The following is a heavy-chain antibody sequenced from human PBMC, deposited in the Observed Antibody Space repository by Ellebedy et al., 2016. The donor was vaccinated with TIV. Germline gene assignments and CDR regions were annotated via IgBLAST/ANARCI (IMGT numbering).Heavy chain of an antibody. CDR2: IYSGGST. CDR3: ARVPGGATAYGMDV. V-gene: IGHV3-53*05. D-gene: IGHD1-26*01. Sequence: GESLKISXAASGFTVSSNYMSWVRQAPGKGLEWVSVIYSGGSTYYADSVKGRFTISRDNSKNTLYLQMNSLRAEDTAVYYCARVPGGATAYGMDVWGQGTTVTVSS. CDR1: GFTVSSNY. J-gene: IGHJ6*02.